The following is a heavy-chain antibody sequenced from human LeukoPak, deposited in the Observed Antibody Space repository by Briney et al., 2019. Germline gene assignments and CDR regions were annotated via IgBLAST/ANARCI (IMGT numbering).Heavy chain of an antibody. CDR2: TFQGGGEI. CDR1: GFTFSDFA. Sequence: GGSLRLSCAASGFTFSDFAMIWVRQPPGKGLEWVSSTFQGGGEIHYADSVRGRFAISRDNSRSTLFLQMNSLRGEDTAIYYCATYRQVMLPFESWGQGTLVTVSS. V-gene: IGHV3-23*01. D-gene: IGHD5-18*01. CDR3: ATYRQVMLPFES. J-gene: IGHJ4*02.